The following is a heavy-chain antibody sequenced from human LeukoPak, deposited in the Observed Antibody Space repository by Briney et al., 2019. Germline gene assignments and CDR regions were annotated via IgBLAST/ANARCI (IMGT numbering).Heavy chain of an antibody. Sequence: SVKVSCRASGGTFSSYTISWVRQAPGQGLEWMGRIIPILGIANFAQKFQGRVTITADKSTSTAYMELSSLRSEDTAVYYCAREYSPYNFDYWGQGTLVTVSS. D-gene: IGHD6-13*01. CDR3: AREYSPYNFDY. CDR1: GGTFSSYT. CDR2: IIPILGIA. J-gene: IGHJ4*02. V-gene: IGHV1-69*04.